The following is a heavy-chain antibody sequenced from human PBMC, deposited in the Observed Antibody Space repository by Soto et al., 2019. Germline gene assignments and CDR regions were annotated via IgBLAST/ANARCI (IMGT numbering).Heavy chain of an antibody. Sequence: SVKVSCKASGGTFSSYTISWVRQSPRQGLEWMGRIIPILGIANYAQKFQGRVTITADKSTSTAYMELSSLRSEDTAVYYCARGATIFGVVPVVSAFDIWGQGTMVTVSS. D-gene: IGHD3-3*01. J-gene: IGHJ3*02. CDR1: GGTFSSYT. V-gene: IGHV1-69*02. CDR2: IIPILGIA. CDR3: ARGATIFGVVPVVSAFDI.